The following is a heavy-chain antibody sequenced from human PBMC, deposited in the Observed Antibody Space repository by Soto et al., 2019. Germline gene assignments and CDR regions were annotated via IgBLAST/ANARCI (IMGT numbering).Heavy chain of an antibody. CDR1: GLTFSSYS. CDR2: ISSSSSTI. D-gene: IGHD5-18*01. Sequence: GGSLKLSCAASGLTFSSYSMNWVRQAPGKGLEWVSYISSSSSTIYYADSVKGRFTISRDNAKNSLYLQMNSLRDEDTAVYYCARAPRGYTAMVTEWFDPWGQGTLVTVSS. V-gene: IGHV3-48*02. J-gene: IGHJ5*02. CDR3: ARAPRGYTAMVTEWFDP.